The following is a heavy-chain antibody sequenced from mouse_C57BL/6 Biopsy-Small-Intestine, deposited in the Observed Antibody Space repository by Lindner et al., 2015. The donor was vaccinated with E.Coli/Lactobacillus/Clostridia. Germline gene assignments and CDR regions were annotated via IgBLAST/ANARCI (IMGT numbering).Heavy chain of an antibody. CDR3: AATVVATPYYAMDY. Sequence: LQESGAELARPGASVKLSCKASGYTFTSYGISWVKQRTGQGLEWIGEIYPRSGNTYYNEKFKGKATLTADKSSSTAYMELRSLTSEDSAVYFCAATVVATPYYAMDYWGQGTSVTVSS. V-gene: IGHV1-81*01. CDR1: GYTFTSYG. CDR2: IYPRSGNT. J-gene: IGHJ4*01. D-gene: IGHD1-1*01.